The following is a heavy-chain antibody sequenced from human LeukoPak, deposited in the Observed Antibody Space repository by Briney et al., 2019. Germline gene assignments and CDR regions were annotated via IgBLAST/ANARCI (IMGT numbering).Heavy chain of an antibody. Sequence: SETLSLTCAVYGGPFSGYYWSWIRQPPGKRLEWIGEINHSGSTNYNPSLKSRVTISVDTSKNQFSLKLSSVTAADTAVYYCARAGSVTTFSLFDYWGQGTLVTVSS. CDR3: ARAGSVTTFSLFDY. D-gene: IGHD2/OR15-2a*01. CDR2: INHSGST. J-gene: IGHJ4*02. CDR1: GGPFSGYY. V-gene: IGHV4-34*01.